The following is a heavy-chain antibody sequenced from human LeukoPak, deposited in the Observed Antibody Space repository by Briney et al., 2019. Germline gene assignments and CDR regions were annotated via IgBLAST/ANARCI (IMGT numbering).Heavy chain of an antibody. CDR2: IYYSGST. D-gene: IGHD2-21*02. Sequence: SETLSLTCTVSGGSISNYYWSWIRQPPGKGPEWIGYIYYSGSTNYNPSLKSRVTISVDTSKNQFSLKLSSVTAADTAVYYCARLPGYCGGDCYSDYWGQGTLVTVSS. CDR3: ARLPGYCGGDCYSDY. CDR1: GGSISNYY. J-gene: IGHJ4*02. V-gene: IGHV4-59*08.